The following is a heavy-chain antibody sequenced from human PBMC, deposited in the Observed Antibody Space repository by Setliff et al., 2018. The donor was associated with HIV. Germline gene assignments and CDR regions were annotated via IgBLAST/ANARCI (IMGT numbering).Heavy chain of an antibody. CDR3: ARAVGGSNYFDYSGYQDF. V-gene: IGHV1-18*01. J-gene: IGHJ4*02. CDR2: ISAYIGDT. D-gene: IGHD3-22*01. Sequence: ASVKVSCKTSGYPFDSYGISWARQAPGQGLEWMGWISAYIGDTKYAQRFQGRVTMTTDPSTPTAYMELRSLKSEDTAVYYCARAVGGSNYFDYSGYQDFWGQGTRVTVSS. CDR1: GYPFDSYG.